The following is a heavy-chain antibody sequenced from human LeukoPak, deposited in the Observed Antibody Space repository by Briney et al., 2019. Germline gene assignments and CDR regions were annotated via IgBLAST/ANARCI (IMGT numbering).Heavy chain of an antibody. V-gene: IGHV3-23*01. J-gene: IGHJ4*02. D-gene: IGHD5-24*01. CDR3: ARGDGYNFFDY. Sequence: PGGSLRLSCAASGFTFSTYAMSWVRQAPGKGLEWVSTISGSGGGTFYADSVRGRFTISRDNSNKALYLQMNSLRAEDTAVYYCARGDGYNFFDYWGQGTLVTVSS. CDR2: ISGSGGGT. CDR1: GFTFSTYA.